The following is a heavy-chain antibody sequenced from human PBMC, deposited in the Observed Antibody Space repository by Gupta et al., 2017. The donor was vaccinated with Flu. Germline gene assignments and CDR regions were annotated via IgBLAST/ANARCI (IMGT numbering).Heavy chain of an antibody. CDR2: IEERESEK. CDR3: VRFSTGIYGFVFDY. CDR1: VFIFRHYY. D-gene: IGHD2/OR15-2a*01. Sequence: VQLVASGGTLVPPGGSLRLSCSASVFIFRHYYMSWIRPGPVKGLEWVAYIEERESEKFYVDSVKGRFTIFRDNAKNELYLQINSLRAEDTAVYYCVRFSTGIYGFVFDYWGQGTVVNVSS. J-gene: IGHJ4*02. V-gene: IGHV3-7*01.